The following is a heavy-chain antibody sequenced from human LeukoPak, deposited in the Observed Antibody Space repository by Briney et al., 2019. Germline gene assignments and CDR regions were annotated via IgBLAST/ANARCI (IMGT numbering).Heavy chain of an antibody. Sequence: PGESLRLSCVASGLTIGSRYMNWVRQAPGKGLEWVSVIYSGGSTYYADSVKGRFTISRDNSKNTLYLQMNSLRAEDTAVYYCARDGPYYDSSGSIKADAFDIWGQGTMVTVSS. J-gene: IGHJ3*02. CDR3: ARDGPYYDSSGSIKADAFDI. CDR1: GLTIGSRY. D-gene: IGHD3-22*01. V-gene: IGHV3-53*01. CDR2: IYSGGST.